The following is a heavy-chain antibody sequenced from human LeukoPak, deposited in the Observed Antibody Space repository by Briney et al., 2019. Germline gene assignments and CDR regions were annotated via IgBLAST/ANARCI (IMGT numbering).Heavy chain of an antibody. CDR3: ARERVVAAAVPFDY. Sequence: GGSLRLSCAASGFTFSSYSMNWVRQAPGKGLEWVSSISSSSSYIYYADSVKGRFTISRDNAKNSLYLQMNSLRAEDTAVYYYARERVVAAAVPFDYWGQGTLVTVSS. J-gene: IGHJ4*02. V-gene: IGHV3-21*01. D-gene: IGHD6-13*01. CDR2: ISSSSSYI. CDR1: GFTFSSYS.